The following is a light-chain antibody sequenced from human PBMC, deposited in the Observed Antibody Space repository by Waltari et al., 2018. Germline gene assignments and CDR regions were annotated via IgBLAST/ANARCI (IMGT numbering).Light chain of an antibody. J-gene: IGKJ3*01. CDR2: EAS. CDR1: QDISKY. CDR3: QQYDNPTFT. V-gene: IGKV1-33*01. Sequence: DVQMTQSPSSLSASVGDRVTVTCQPSQDISKYLNWYQQKPGKTPKLLIYEASNLETGVPSRFSGSGSGTDFTFTISSLQPEDTGIYYCQQYDNPTFTFGPGTKVNIK.